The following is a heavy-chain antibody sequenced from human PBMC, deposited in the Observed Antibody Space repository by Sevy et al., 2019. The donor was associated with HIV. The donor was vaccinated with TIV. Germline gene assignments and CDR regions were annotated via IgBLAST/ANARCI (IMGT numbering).Heavy chain of an antibody. CDR1: GFTFSSYG. Sequence: GGSLRLSCAASGFTFSSYGMHWVRQAPGKGLEWVAVIWYDGSNKYYVDSVKGRFTISRDNSKNTLYLQMNSLRAEDTAAYYCARDLTGEYYYYYYGMDVWGQGTTVTVSS. D-gene: IGHD3-9*01. CDR3: ARDLTGEYYYYYYGMDV. V-gene: IGHV3-33*01. J-gene: IGHJ6*02. CDR2: IWYDGSNK.